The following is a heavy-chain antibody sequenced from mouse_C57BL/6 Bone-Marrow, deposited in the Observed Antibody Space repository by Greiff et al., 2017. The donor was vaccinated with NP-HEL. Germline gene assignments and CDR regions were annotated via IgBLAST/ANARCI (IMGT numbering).Heavy chain of an antibody. D-gene: IGHD1-1*01. J-gene: IGHJ2*01. CDR2: IYPRSGNT. CDR3: ASTPHRYYYGSDY. CDR1: GYTFTSYG. Sequence: VQLQQSGAELARPGASVKLSCKASGYTFTSYGISWVKQRTGQGLEWIGEIYPRSGNTYYNEKFKGKATLTADKSSSTAYMELRSLTSEDSAAYFCASTPHRYYYGSDYWGQGTTLTVSS. V-gene: IGHV1-81*01.